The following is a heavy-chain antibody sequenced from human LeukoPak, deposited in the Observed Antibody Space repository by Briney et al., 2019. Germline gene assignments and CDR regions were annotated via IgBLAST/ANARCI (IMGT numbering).Heavy chain of an antibody. D-gene: IGHD3-16*01. V-gene: IGHV3-23*01. Sequence: GGSLRLSCAASGFTFSSYAMSWVRQAPGKGLEWVSAISGSGGSAYYADSVKGRFTISRDNSKNTLYLQMNSLRAEDTAVYYCAKFLRSGDAFDIWGQGTMVTVSS. J-gene: IGHJ3*02. CDR3: AKFLRSGDAFDI. CDR1: GFTFSSYA. CDR2: ISGSGGSA.